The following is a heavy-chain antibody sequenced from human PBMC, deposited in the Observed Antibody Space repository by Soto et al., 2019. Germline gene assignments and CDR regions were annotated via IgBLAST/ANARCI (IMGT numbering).Heavy chain of an antibody. D-gene: IGHD1-26*01. V-gene: IGHV4-4*07. CDR3: ARDQGQDATTYYYYYGTDG. CDR1: GGSISSYY. Sequence: PSETLSLTCTVSGGSISSYYWSWIRQPAGKGLEWIGRIYTSGSTNYNPSLKSRVTMSVDTSKNQFSLKLSSVTAADTAVYYCARDQGQDATTYYYYYGTDGWGQGTTATVSS. CDR2: IYTSGST. J-gene: IGHJ6*02.